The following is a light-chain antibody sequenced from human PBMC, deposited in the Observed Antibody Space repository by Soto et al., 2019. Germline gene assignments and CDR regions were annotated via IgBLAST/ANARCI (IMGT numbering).Light chain of an antibody. CDR3: QKYNNAPWT. V-gene: IGKV1-27*01. CDR2: AAT. CDR1: QGIVNY. Sequence: DIRMAQSPSSLSASVGDRVTITCRASQGIVNYLAWYQQKPGKAPKLLIYAATTLISGVPSRFSGSGSGTDXTXXXXXXXXXXXXTYYCQKYNNAPWTFGXGTXVEIK. J-gene: IGKJ1*01.